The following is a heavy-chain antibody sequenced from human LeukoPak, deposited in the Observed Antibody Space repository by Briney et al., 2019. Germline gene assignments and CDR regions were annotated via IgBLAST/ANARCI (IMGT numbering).Heavy chain of an antibody. D-gene: IGHD2-2*01. CDR2: IQYDGNNE. J-gene: IGHJ4*02. V-gene: IGHV3-30*02. CDR3: AKDLADYDCLRTTCYRAFDY. CDR1: GFTFSSYG. Sequence: GGSLRLSCAASGFTFSSYGVHWVRQAPGRGLEWVAFIQYDGNNEYYADSVQGRFTISRDNFRNTVYLQLSSLRVEDTAVYYCAKDLADYDCLRTTCYRAFDYWGQGTLVTVSS.